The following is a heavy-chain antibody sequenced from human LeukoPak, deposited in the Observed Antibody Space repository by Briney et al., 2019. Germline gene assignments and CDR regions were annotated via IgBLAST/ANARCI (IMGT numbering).Heavy chain of an antibody. CDR1: GYSISSGYY. CDR3: ARHSADCGGDCWAFDY. V-gene: IGHV4-38-2*01. CDR2: IYRSGRT. Sequence: SETLSLTCAVSGYSISSGYYWGSIRQPPGKGLEWIGRIYRSGRTYYHPSLKSRVAISVDTSKNQSSLKVNSVTAADTAVYSCARHSADCGGDCWAFDYWGQGTLVTVSS. J-gene: IGHJ4*02. D-gene: IGHD2-21*01.